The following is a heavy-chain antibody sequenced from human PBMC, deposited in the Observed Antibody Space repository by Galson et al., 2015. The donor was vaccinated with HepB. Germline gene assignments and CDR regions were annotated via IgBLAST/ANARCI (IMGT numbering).Heavy chain of an antibody. V-gene: IGHV3-21*01. J-gene: IGHJ4*02. CDR2: ISSSSTYI. D-gene: IGHD3-22*01. Sequence: SLRLSCAASGFTFSSYSMNWVRQAPGKGLEWVSSISSSSTYIYYADSVKGRFTISRDNAKNSLYLQMNSLRAEDTAVYYCARDQRITMIVVATLDYWGQGTLVTVSS. CDR3: ARDQRITMIVVATLDY. CDR1: GFTFSSYS.